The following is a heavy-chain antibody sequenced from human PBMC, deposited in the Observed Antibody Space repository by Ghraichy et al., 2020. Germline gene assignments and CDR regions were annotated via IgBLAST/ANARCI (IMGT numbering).Heavy chain of an antibody. CDR1: GYTFTSYG. D-gene: IGHD1-7*01. V-gene: IGHV1-18*01. J-gene: IGHJ6*02. CDR3: ARDGLSYNWNYVFAPSGQHYYYYGMDV. CDR2: ISAYNGNT. Sequence: ASVKVSCKASGYTFTSYGISWVRQAPGQGLEWMGWISAYNGNTNYAQKLQGRVTMTTDTSTSTAYMELRSLRSDDTAVYYCARDGLSYNWNYVFAPSGQHYYYYGMDVWGQGTTVTVSS.